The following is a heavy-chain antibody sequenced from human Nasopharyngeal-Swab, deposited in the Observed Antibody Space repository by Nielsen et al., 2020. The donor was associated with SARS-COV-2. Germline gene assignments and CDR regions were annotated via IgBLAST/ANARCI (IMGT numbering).Heavy chain of an antibody. V-gene: IGHV4-31*02. CDR2: IYYSGST. J-gene: IGHJ5*02. Sequence: WIRQPPGKGLEWIGYIYYSGSTYYKPSLKSRVTISVDTSKNQFSLKLSSVTAADTAVYYCASSAVVANINGWFDPWGQGTLVTVSS. D-gene: IGHD5-12*01. CDR3: ASSAVVANINGWFDP.